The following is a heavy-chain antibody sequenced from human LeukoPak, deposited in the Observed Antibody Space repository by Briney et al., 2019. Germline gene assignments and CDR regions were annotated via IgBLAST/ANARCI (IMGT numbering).Heavy chain of an antibody. J-gene: IGHJ4*02. Sequence: PGGSLRLSCAASGFTFSSYAMTWVRQAPGKGLEWVSAISAGGGSIYYADSVKGRFTISRDNSKNTLYLQLNSLRAEDTAVYYCAKAGGWTNYFDYWGQGTLVTVSS. CDR1: GFTFSSYA. V-gene: IGHV3-23*01. CDR2: ISAGGGSI. CDR3: AKAGGWTNYFDY. D-gene: IGHD6-19*01.